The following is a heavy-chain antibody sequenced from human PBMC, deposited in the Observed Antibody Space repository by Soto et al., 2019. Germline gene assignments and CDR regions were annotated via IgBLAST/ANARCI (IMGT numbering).Heavy chain of an antibody. CDR3: AKDTLLSQLEFDY. V-gene: IGHV3-23*01. CDR1: GFTFSSYA. Sequence: GGSLRLSCAASGFTFSSYAMSWVRQARGKGLEWVSAISGSGGSTYYADSVKGRFTISRDNSKNTLYLQMNSLRSEDTSVYYCAKDTLLSQLEFDYWGQGTLVTVSS. D-gene: IGHD6-13*01. CDR2: ISGSGGST. J-gene: IGHJ4*02.